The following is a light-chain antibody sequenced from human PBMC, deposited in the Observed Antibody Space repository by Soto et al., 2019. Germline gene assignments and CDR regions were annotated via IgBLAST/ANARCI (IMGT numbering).Light chain of an antibody. Sequence: EIVLTQSPGTLSLSPGEGATLSCRASQSVGGTFLAWYQQKGGQAPRLLIHGASNRATGIPDRFSGSGSGTDFTLTISRLEPEDFAVYYCQQRSNWPITFGQGTRLEIK. J-gene: IGKJ5*01. CDR1: QSVGGTF. CDR3: QQRSNWPIT. V-gene: IGKV3D-20*02. CDR2: GAS.